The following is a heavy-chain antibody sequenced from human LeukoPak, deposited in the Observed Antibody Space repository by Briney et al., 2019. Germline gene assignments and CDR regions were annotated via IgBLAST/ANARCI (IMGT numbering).Heavy chain of an antibody. CDR1: GDSISSYY. Sequence: GTLSLTCTVSGDSISSYYWSWVRQAPGKGLEWVSSISGSGGTTYYADSVKGRFTISRDNSKNMMYLQMNSLRAEDTAVYYCAKDPYRSSSGLGDCWGQGTLVTVSS. D-gene: IGHD6-6*01. J-gene: IGHJ4*02. V-gene: IGHV3-23*01. CDR2: ISGSGGTT. CDR3: AKDPYRSSSGLGDC.